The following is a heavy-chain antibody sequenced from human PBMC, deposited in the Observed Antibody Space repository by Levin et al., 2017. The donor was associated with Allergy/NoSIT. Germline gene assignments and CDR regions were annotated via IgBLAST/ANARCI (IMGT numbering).Heavy chain of an antibody. J-gene: IGHJ4*02. Sequence: SETLSLTCAVSGGSISSGGYSWSWIRQPPGKGLEWIGYIYHSGSTYYNPSLKSRVTISVDRSKNQFSLKLSSVTAADTAVYDCARARDGDLDYWGQGTLVTVSS. CDR3: ARARDGDLDY. CDR1: GGSISSGGYS. V-gene: IGHV4-30-2*01. D-gene: IGHD4-17*01. CDR2: IYHSGST.